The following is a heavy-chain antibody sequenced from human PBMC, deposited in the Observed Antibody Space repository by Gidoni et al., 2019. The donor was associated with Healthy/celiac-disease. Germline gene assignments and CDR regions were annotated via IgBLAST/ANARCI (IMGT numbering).Heavy chain of an antibody. V-gene: IGHV3-23*01. J-gene: IGHJ4*02. Sequence: EVQLLESGGGLVQPGGSLRPPLAASGFTFSSHAMSWLRRAPGKGLEWVSAMSGSGCSTYYASSVKGRFTISRDNSKNTLYLQMNSLRAEDTTVYYCAKQNPGYYYDSSGYYLGPGYFDYWGQGTLVTVSS. CDR2: MSGSGCST. CDR1: GFTFSSHA. CDR3: AKQNPGYYYDSSGYYLGPGYFDY. D-gene: IGHD3-22*01.